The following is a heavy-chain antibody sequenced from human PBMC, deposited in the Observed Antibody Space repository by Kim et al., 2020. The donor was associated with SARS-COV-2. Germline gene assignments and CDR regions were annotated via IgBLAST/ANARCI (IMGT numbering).Heavy chain of an antibody. V-gene: IGHV3-74*03. CDR2: DGSST. J-gene: IGHJ5*02. D-gene: IGHD5-12*01. Sequence: DGSSTMYAASVKGRFTVSRDNARSTLYLQMDSLTSDDTAVYYCVRGGHNVAWGQGTLVTVSS. CDR3: VRGGHNVA.